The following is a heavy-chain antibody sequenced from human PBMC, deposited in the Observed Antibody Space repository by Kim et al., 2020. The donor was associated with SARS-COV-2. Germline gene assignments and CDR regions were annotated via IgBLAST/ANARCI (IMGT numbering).Heavy chain of an antibody. CDR3: AREEVATPELWSYYYYYYGIDV. Sequence: GGSLRLSCAASGFTFSSYWMHWVRQAPGKGLVWVSRINSDGSSTSYADSVKGRFTISRDNAKNTLYLQMNSLRAEDTAVYYCAREEVATPELWSYYYYYYGIDVWGQGTTVTVSS. V-gene: IGHV3-74*01. CDR2: INSDGSST. J-gene: IGHJ6*02. D-gene: IGHD5-18*01. CDR1: GFTFSSYW.